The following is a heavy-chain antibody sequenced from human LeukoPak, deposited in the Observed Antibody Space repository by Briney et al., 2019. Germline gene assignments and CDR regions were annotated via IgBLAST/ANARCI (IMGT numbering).Heavy chain of an antibody. CDR3: ARDYYDSSGSSVDY. J-gene: IGHJ4*02. D-gene: IGHD3-22*01. CDR1: GYTFTTYA. Sequence: GASVEVSCKASGYTFTTYALHWVRQAPGQRLEWMGWINVGNGNTKYSQKFQGRVTITRDTSASTAYMELSSLRSEDTAVYYCARDYYDSSGSSVDYWGQGTLVTVSS. V-gene: IGHV1-3*01. CDR2: INVGNGNT.